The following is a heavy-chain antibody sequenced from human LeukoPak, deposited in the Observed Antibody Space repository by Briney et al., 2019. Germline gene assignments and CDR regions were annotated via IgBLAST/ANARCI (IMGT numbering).Heavy chain of an antibody. CDR1: GFTFNSYA. CDR2: ISYDGSNK. D-gene: IGHD2-2*01. Sequence: GGSLRLSCAASGFTFNSYAMHWVRQAPGKGLEWVAVISYDGSNKYYADSVKGRFTISRDNSKNTLYLQMNSLRAEDTAVYYCARDGLVVPAAYPSTDTYYMDVWGKGTTVTVSS. V-gene: IGHV3-30*01. CDR3: ARDGLVVPAAYPSTDTYYMDV. J-gene: IGHJ6*03.